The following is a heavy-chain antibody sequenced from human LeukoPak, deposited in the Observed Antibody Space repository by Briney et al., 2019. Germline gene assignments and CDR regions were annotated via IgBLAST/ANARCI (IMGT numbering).Heavy chain of an antibody. CDR2: IYSGGGT. CDR3: ARVSGWDSYFDY. Sequence: PGGSLRPSCAASGFTVSSNYMSWVRQAPGKGLEWVSVIYSGGGTYYADSVKGRFTISRDNSKNTLYLQMNSLRAEDTAVYYCARVSGWDSYFDYWGQGTLVTVSS. J-gene: IGHJ4*02. D-gene: IGHD1-14*01. CDR1: GFTVSSNY. V-gene: IGHV3-53*01.